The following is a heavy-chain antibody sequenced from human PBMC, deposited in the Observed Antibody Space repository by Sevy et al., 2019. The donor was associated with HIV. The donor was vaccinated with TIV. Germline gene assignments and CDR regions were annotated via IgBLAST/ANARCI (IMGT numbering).Heavy chain of an antibody. Sequence: SETLALTCTVSGDSISRYYWSWIRQPPGKRLEWIAYMYYSGSTNYNPSLKSRVNISVDTSKNQLSLKLSSVTAADTAVYYCARRQGAAEWGYYFAYSGQRTLVTVSS. CDR3: ARRQGAAEWGYYFAY. CDR2: MYYSGST. D-gene: IGHD1-26*01. V-gene: IGHV4-59*13. J-gene: IGHJ4*02. CDR1: GDSISRYY.